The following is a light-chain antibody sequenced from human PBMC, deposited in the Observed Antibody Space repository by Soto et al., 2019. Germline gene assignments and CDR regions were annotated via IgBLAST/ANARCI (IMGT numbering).Light chain of an antibody. V-gene: IGKV3-15*01. CDR2: DAS. CDR3: LQYRTWTPLYA. Sequence: EIVMTQSPATLSVSLGERVTLSCRASQSVSSYLAWYQQKHGQAPRLLISDASTRATDIPDRFRGSGSGTDFTLTIGSLQSTELAGYYRLQYRTWTPLYAFGQGTKLEIK. J-gene: IGKJ2*01. CDR1: QSVSSY.